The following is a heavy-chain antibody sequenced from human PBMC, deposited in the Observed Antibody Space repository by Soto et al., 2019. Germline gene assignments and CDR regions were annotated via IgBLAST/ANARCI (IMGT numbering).Heavy chain of an antibody. D-gene: IGHD6-6*01. Sequence: PSQTLSLTCAISGDSVSSNSAAWNWIRQSPSRGLEWLGRTYYRSKWYNDYAVSVKSRITINSDTSKNQFSLQLNSVTPEDTAVYYCARDIEYTSSSDYGKDVCGQGTTVTVSS. CDR1: GDSVSSNSAA. CDR2: TYYRSKWYN. V-gene: IGHV6-1*01. CDR3: ARDIEYTSSSDYGKDV. J-gene: IGHJ6*02.